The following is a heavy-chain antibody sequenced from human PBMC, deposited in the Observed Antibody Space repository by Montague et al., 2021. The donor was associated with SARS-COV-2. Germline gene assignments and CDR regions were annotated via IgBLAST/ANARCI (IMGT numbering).Heavy chain of an antibody. D-gene: IGHD3-10*01. CDR2: IYYSGST. Sequence: SETLSLTCTVSGGSISSYYWSWIRQPLGKGLEWIGYIYYSGSTNYNPSLKSRVTISVDTSKNQFSLKLSSVTAADTAVYYCARARSGRLFDYWGQGTLVTVSS. V-gene: IGHV4-59*01. CDR1: GGSISSYY. J-gene: IGHJ4*02. CDR3: ARARSGRLFDY.